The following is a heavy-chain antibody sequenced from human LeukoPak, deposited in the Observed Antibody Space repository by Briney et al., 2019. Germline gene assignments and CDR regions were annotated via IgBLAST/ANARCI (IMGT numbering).Heavy chain of an antibody. J-gene: IGHJ4*02. CDR2: IKQDGSEK. CDR3: APGPYYFDY. CDR1: GFTFSRSW. Sequence: GGSLRLSCAASGFTFSRSWTSWVRQAPGKGLEWVANIKQDGSEKYYVDSVKGRFTISRDNAKNSLYLQMNSLRAEDTAVYYCAPGPYYFDYWGQGTLVTVSS. V-gene: IGHV3-7*01. D-gene: IGHD1-14*01.